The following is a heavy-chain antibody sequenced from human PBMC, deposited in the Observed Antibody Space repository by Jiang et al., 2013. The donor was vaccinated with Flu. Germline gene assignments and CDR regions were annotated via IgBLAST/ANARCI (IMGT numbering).Heavy chain of an antibody. D-gene: IGHD6-19*01. V-gene: IGHV3-33*05. Sequence: QLVESGGGVVQPGTSLRLSCAASGFTFSSYVMHWVRQAPGKGLDWVAVISHDGSFEFYADSVKGRFTISRDNSRNTLYLQMNSLRAEDTAVYYCAREGGTVAGTQDGAFDIWGQGTMVTVSS. CDR1: GFTFSSYV. J-gene: IGHJ3*02. CDR2: ISHDGSFE. CDR3: AREGGTVAGTQDGAFDI.